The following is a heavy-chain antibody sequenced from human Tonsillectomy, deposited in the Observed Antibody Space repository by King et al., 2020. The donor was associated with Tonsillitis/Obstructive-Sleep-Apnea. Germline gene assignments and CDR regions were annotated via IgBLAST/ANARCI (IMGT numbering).Heavy chain of an antibody. V-gene: IGHV3-15*04. CDR3: TTLLIRELETDY. D-gene: IGHD3-10*01. J-gene: IGHJ4*02. CDR1: GFTFSNAW. Sequence: VQLVESGGGLVKPGGSLRLSCAASGFTFSNAWMSWVRQAPGKGREGVGRIERKTDGGTPNYAAPGKGRFTVSRDASKNTLYPQMNSLKTKATAGYYCTTLLIRELETDYWGQGTLVTVSS. CDR2: IERKTDGGTP.